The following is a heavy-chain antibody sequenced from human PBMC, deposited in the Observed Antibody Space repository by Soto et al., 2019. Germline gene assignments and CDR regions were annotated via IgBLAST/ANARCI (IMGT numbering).Heavy chain of an antibody. CDR3: ARFNWYFDL. CDR2: IYYRGST. Sequence: QVQPQESGPGLVKPSENLSLTCTVSGGSISSYYWSWIRQPPGKGLEWIGYIYYRGSTNYNPSLKSRVTISVDTSKNQFSLKLSSVTAADTAMYYCARFNWYFDLWGRGTLVTVSS. CDR1: GGSISSYY. J-gene: IGHJ2*01. V-gene: IGHV4-59*01.